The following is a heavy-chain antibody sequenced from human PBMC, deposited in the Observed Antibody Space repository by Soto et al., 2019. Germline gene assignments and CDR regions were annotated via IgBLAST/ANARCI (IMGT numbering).Heavy chain of an antibody. CDR3: SRAPAGDCKNGMDV. CDR2: IDWDDDK. J-gene: IGHJ6*02. V-gene: IGHV2-70*01. D-gene: IGHD2-21*02. Sequence: ESGPTLVNPTQTLTLTCTFSGFSLSTRGMCVSWIRQPPGKALEWLALIDWDDDKYYSTSLKTRLTVSKDTSKNQVVLTMTNMDPVDTATYYCSRAPAGDCKNGMDVWGPGTTVTVSS. CDR1: GFSLSTRGMC.